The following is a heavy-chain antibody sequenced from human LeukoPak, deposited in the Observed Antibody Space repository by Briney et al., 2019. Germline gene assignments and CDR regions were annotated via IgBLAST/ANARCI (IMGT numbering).Heavy chain of an antibody. J-gene: IGHJ3*02. Sequence: GGSLSLFCAASGFTITAYAMSWARQSPGRGLEWVSGIGITSEYIHYADSVKGRFTISRDNSKNTVYLEMSSLRAEDAAVYYCAKDPNGDYVGAFDTWGQGTMVIVSS. V-gene: IGHV3-23*01. CDR3: AKDPNGDYVGAFDT. D-gene: IGHD4-17*01. CDR2: IGITSEYI. CDR1: GFTITAYA.